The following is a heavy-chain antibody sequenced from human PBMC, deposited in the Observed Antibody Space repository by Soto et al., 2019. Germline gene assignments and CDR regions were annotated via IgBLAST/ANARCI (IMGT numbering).Heavy chain of an antibody. CDR3: ARDVPYCSGGSCYSVYAFDI. CDR1: GGSISSYY. D-gene: IGHD2-15*01. V-gene: IGHV4-59*01. Sequence: PSETLSLTCTVSGGSISSYYWSWIRQPPGKGLEWIGYIYYSGSTNYNPSLKSRVTISVDTSKNQFSLKLSSVTAADTAVYYCARDVPYCSGGSCYSVYAFDIWGQGTMVTVSS. J-gene: IGHJ3*02. CDR2: IYYSGST.